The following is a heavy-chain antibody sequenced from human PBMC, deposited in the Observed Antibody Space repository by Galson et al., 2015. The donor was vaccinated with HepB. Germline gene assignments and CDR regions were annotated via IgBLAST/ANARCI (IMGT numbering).Heavy chain of an antibody. J-gene: IGHJ5*02. CDR3: ARDLFIAARPA. V-gene: IGHV3-66*02. CDR2: IYSGGST. CDR1: GFTVSSNY. Sequence: SLRLSCAASGFTVSSNYMSWVRQAPGKGLEWVSVIYSGGSTYYADSVKGRFTISRDNSKNTLYLQMNSLRAEDTAVYYCARDLFIAARPAWGQGTLVTVSS. D-gene: IGHD6-6*01.